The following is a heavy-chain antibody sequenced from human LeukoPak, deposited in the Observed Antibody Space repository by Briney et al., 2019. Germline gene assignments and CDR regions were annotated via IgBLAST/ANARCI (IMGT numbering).Heavy chain of an antibody. CDR1: GGSFSGYY. J-gene: IGHJ4*02. V-gene: IGHV4-34*01. CDR3: ARRAFGQLLFDY. D-gene: IGHD2-2*01. Sequence: SETLSLTCAVYGGSFSGYYWSWIRQPPGKGLEWIGEINHSGSTNYNPSLKNRVTISVDTSKNQFSLKLSSVTAADTAVYYCARRAFGQLLFDYWGQGTLVTVSS. CDR2: INHSGST.